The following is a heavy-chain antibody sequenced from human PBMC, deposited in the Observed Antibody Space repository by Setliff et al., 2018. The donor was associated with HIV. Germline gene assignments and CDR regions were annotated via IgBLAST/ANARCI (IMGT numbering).Heavy chain of an antibody. V-gene: IGHV3-74*01. Sequence: LRLSCVASGFNIRNYWMHWVRQLPGKELVWVSRVNSEGFKTNYADSVRGRFTISRDNGKNTLFLQMNSLRADDTGVYFCARDASDTYTYDDDDLDVRGQGTVVTVSS. D-gene: IGHD2-2*02. CDR3: ARDASDTYTYDDDDLDV. CDR1: GFNIRNYW. CDR2: VNSEGFKT. J-gene: IGHJ3*01.